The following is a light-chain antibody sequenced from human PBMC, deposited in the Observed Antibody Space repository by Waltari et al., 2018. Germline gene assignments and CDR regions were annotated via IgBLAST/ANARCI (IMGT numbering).Light chain of an antibody. Sequence: QSAPTQPASVSGSPGQSIAISCIVTSSAVEANTFLSWYHQHPGRAPKLMIQEVTKRPSGVSTRFSGSKSGNTASLTISGLQAEDEADYYCCSYTTIGPVLIGGGTKVTVL. J-gene: IGLJ2*01. V-gene: IGLV2-23*02. CDR2: EVT. CDR3: CSYTTIGPVL. CDR1: SSAVEANTF.